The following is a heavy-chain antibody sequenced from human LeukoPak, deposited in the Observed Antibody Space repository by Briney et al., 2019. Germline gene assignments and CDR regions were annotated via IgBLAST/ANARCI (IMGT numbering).Heavy chain of an antibody. J-gene: IGHJ4*02. CDR3: ARVHPTTGYYDILTGYYKGPYYFDY. Sequence: ASVKVSCKASGYTFTSYGISWVRQAPGQGLEWMGWISAYNGNTNYAQKLQGRVTMTTDTSTSTAYMELRSLRSDDAAVYYCARVHPTTGYYDILTGYYKGPYYFDYWGQGTLATVSS. CDR2: ISAYNGNT. CDR1: GYTFTSYG. V-gene: IGHV1-18*01. D-gene: IGHD3-9*01.